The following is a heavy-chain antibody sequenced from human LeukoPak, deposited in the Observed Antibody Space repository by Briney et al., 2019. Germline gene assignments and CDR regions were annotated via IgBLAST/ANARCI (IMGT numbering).Heavy chain of an antibody. J-gene: IGHJ4*02. V-gene: IGHV3-74*01. CDR2: INTDGSST. D-gene: IGHD2-15*01. Sequence: PGGSLRLSCAASGFTFSRYWMHWVRQAPGKGLGWISRINTDGSSTTYADSVKGRFTISRDNSKNTLYLQMNSLRAEDTAVYYCAKDGLVVAATPSGYWGQGTLVTVSS. CDR3: AKDGLVVAATPSGY. CDR1: GFTFSRYW.